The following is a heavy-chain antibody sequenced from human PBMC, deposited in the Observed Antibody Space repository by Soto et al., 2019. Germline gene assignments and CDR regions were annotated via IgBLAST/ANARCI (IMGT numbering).Heavy chain of an antibody. Sequence: PSETLSLTCAVSGGSISSSNWWSWVRQPPGKGLEWIGEIYHSGSTNYNPSLKSRVTISVDKSKNQFSLKLSSVTAADTAVYYCARDREAYYYDSSAYGFDYRCQGTLVTVS. D-gene: IGHD3-22*01. CDR3: ARDREAYYYDSSAYGFDY. J-gene: IGHJ4*02. CDR1: GGSISSSNW. CDR2: IYHSGST. V-gene: IGHV4-4*02.